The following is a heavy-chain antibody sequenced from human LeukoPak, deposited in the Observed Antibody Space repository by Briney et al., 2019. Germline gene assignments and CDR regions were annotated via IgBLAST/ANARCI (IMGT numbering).Heavy chain of an antibody. Sequence: PGGSLRLSCAASGFTFSSYAMSWVRQAPGKGLEWVSVISGSGGSTYYADSVKGRFTISRDNSKNTLYLQMNSLRAEGTAVYYCADLVVINAYSVDYWGQGTLVTVSS. J-gene: IGHJ4*02. V-gene: IGHV3-23*01. D-gene: IGHD3-22*01. CDR1: GFTFSSYA. CDR2: ISGSGGST. CDR3: ADLVVINAYSVDY.